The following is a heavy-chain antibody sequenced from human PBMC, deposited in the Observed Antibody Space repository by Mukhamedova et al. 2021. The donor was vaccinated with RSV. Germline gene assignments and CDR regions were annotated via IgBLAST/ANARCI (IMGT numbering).Heavy chain of an antibody. J-gene: IGHJ4*02. V-gene: IGHV1-2*02. CDR2: INPNSGAT. D-gene: IGHD1-26*01. CDR3: ARDLGVVGIVTPFDY. Sequence: EYMGLINPNSGATEYVQKFQGRVTMTRDTSISTAYMELSRLISDDTAVYFCARDLGVVGIVTPFDYWGQGTLVTVSS.